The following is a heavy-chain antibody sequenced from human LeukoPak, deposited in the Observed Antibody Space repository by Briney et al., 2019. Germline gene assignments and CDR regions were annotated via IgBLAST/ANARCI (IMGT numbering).Heavy chain of an antibody. CDR1: GGSVRSGSYY. D-gene: IGHD3-10*01. J-gene: IGHJ4*02. CDR3: ARSGSYYHFDY. CDR2: IYYCGTT. V-gene: IGHV4-61*01. Sequence: SETLSLTCTVSGGSVRSGSYYWIWIRQPPGKGLEWIGYIYYCGTTNYSPSLKSRITISIDTSKNQFSLKLSSVTAADTAVYYCARSGSYYHFDYWGQGTLVTVSS.